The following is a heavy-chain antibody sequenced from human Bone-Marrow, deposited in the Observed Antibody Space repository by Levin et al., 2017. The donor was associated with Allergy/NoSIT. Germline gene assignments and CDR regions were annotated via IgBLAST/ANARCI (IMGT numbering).Heavy chain of an antibody. Sequence: TSETLSLTCTVSGGSISSSSYYWGWIRQPPGKGLEWIGSIYYSGSTYYNPSLKSRVTISVDTSKNQFSLKLSSVTAADTAVYYCAIVVVTAIDARFDYWGQGTLVTVSS. CDR3: AIVVVTAIDARFDY. V-gene: IGHV4-39*07. CDR2: IYYSGST. CDR1: GGSISSSSYY. D-gene: IGHD2-21*02. J-gene: IGHJ4*02.